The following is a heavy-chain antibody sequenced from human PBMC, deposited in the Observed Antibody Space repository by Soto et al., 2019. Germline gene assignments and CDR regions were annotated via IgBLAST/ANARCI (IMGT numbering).Heavy chain of an antibody. Sequence: SETLSLTCTASGGSISTSYLGWIRQPPGKELEWIGDIYISGSPNYNPSLKSRVTISIDTSKNQFSLKLSSVTAADTAVYYCARHYYYYDDMDVWGQGTTVT. CDR1: GGSISTSY. CDR2: IYISGSP. CDR3: ARHYYYYDDMDV. V-gene: IGHV4-4*09. J-gene: IGHJ6*02. D-gene: IGHD3-10*01.